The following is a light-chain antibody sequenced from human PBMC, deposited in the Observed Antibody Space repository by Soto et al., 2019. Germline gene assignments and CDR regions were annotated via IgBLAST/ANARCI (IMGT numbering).Light chain of an antibody. J-gene: IGKJ4*01. CDR1: QTISTW. CDR3: QQYNTYPLT. CDR2: KAS. V-gene: IGKV1-5*03. Sequence: TQSPSTLSASVGDRVTITCRASQTISTWLAWYQQKPGKAPKLLIYKASSLEGGVPSRFSGSGSGTEFNITISSLQPDDFATYYCQQYNTYPLTFGGGTKVDIK.